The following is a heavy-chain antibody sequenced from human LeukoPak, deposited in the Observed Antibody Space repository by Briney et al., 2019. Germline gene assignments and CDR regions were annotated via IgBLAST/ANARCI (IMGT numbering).Heavy chain of an antibody. CDR3: ARGPWIAAAGDDAFDI. CDR1: GYTFTSYG. D-gene: IGHD6-13*01. V-gene: IGHV1-18*01. CDR2: ISAYNGNT. Sequence: GASVKVSCKASGYTFTSYGISWVRQAPGQGLEWMGWISAYNGNTNYAQKLQGRVTMTTDTSTSTAYMELRSLRSDDTAVYYCARGPWIAAAGDDAFDIWGQGTMVTVSS. J-gene: IGHJ3*02.